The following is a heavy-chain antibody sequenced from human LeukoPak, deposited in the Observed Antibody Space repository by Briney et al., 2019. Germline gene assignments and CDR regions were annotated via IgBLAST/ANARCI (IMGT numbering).Heavy chain of an antibody. J-gene: IGHJ4*02. V-gene: IGHV4-39*07. CDR1: GGSISSSSYD. D-gene: IGHD3-22*01. Sequence: SETLSLTCTVSGGSISSSSYDWGWIRQPPGKGLEWIGCIYYSGSTYYNPSLKSRVTISVDTTKNQFSLKLSSVTAAVTAVYYCARDQAMLVFLFDYWAQRTLVTVSS. CDR3: ARDQAMLVFLFDY. CDR2: IYYSGST.